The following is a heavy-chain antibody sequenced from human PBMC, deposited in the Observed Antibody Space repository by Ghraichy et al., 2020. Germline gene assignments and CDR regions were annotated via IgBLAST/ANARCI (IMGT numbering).Heavy chain of an antibody. D-gene: IGHD3-10*01. J-gene: IGHJ5*02. Sequence: GALRLSCAGSGFIFSSYAMSWVRQAPGKGLEWVSSISGSGSATFYADSVKGRFTISRDNSKNTLSLQMNSLRAEDTAVYYCAKDHDITDNPWGWFDPWGQGTLVTVSS. CDR3: AKDHDITDNPWGWFDP. CDR2: ISGSGSAT. CDR1: GFIFSSYA. V-gene: IGHV3-23*01.